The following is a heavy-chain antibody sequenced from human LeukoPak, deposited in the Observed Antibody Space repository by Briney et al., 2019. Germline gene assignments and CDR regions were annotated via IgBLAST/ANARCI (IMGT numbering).Heavy chain of an antibody. V-gene: IGHV4-38-2*02. Sequence: SETLSLTCTVSGYSISSGYYWGWIRPPPGKGLEWIGSIYHSGSTYYNPSLQSRVTISVDTSKNQFSLKLSSVTAADTAVYYCARVPIGVPTGGYFDSWGQGTLVTVSS. CDR2: IYHSGST. CDR3: ARVPIGVPTGGYFDS. CDR1: GYSISSGYY. D-gene: IGHD3-10*01. J-gene: IGHJ4*02.